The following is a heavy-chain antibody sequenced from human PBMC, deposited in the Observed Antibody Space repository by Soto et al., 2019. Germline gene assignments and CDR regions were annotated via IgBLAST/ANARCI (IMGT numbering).Heavy chain of an antibody. D-gene: IGHD3-22*01. V-gene: IGHV5-10-1*01. CDR2: IDPSDSQT. Sequence: GESLKISCKGSGYSFAGYGITWVRQKPGKGLEWMGRIDPSDSQTYYSPSFRGHVTISVTKSITTVFLQWSSLRASDTAMYYCARQIYDSDTGPNFQYYFESWGQGTPVTVSS. CDR1: GYSFAGYG. J-gene: IGHJ4*02. CDR3: ARQIYDSDTGPNFQYYFES.